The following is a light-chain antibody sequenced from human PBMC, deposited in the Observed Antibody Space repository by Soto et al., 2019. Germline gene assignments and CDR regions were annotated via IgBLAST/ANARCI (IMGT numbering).Light chain of an antibody. Sequence: DIQMTQSPSSLSASVGDRVTITCRASQGISNYLAWYQQKPGKVPKLLIYAANTLQSGVPSRFSGSGSATDFSLTISSLQPEDIATYYCQKYNSVPWTFGQGTKVEIK. CDR3: QKYNSVPWT. V-gene: IGKV1-27*01. J-gene: IGKJ1*01. CDR1: QGISNY. CDR2: AAN.